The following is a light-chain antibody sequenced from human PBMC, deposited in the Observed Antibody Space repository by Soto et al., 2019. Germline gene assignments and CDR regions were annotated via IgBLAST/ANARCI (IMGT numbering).Light chain of an antibody. CDR1: QSVSSN. CDR2: GAS. Sequence: EIVVKQSPATLSMSPGERATLSCRASQSVSSNLAWYQQQPGQAPSLLIYGASTRATGIAARFSGSESGTDFTLTISRLEPEDFVVYYCQQRSNWPPNTFGQGTRLEI. J-gene: IGKJ5*01. V-gene: IGKV3-15*01. CDR3: QQRSNWPPNT.